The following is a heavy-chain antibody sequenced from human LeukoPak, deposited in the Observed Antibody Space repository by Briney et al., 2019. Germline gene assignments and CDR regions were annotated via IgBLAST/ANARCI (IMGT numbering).Heavy chain of an antibody. V-gene: IGHV4-34*01. CDR1: GGSFSGYY. CDR3: ARYGLNTYYYDSSANRDAFDI. J-gene: IGHJ3*02. Sequence: PSETLSLTCAVYGGSFSGYYWSWIRQPPGKGLEWIGEINHSGSTNYNPSLKSRVTISVDTSKNQFSLKLSSVTAADTAVYYCARYGLNTYYYDSSANRDAFDIWGQGTMVTVSS. D-gene: IGHD3-22*01. CDR2: INHSGST.